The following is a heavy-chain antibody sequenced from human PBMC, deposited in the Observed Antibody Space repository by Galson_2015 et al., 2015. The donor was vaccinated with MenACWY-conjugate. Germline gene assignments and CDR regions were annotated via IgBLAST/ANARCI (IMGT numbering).Heavy chain of an antibody. V-gene: IGHV1-2*04. CDR1: GYTFTGYY. CDR2: INPNSGGT. CDR3: ARGGGELRFYYYMDV. J-gene: IGHJ6*03. D-gene: IGHD1-26*01. Sequence: SVKVSCKASGYTFTGYYMHWVRQAPGQGLEWMGWINPNSGGTNYAQKFQGWVTMTRDTSISTAYMELCRLRSDDTAVYYCARGGGELRFYYYMDVWGKGTTVTVSS.